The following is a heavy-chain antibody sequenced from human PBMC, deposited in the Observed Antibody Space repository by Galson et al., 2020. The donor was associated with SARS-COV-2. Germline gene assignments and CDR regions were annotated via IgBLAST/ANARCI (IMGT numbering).Heavy chain of an antibody. V-gene: IGHV4-61*01. Sequence: SETLSLTCKVSGGSVSSANYYWTWIRQTPGTGLEWIGYIHHSGSTTNSNPSLKSRVTMSVDTPKNQLSLKLSSVTAADTAVYYCAIFSTYYDFWSGFIRDYWGQGTLVTVSS. J-gene: IGHJ4*02. D-gene: IGHD3-3*01. CDR1: GGSVSSANYY. CDR2: IHHSGSTT. CDR3: AIFSTYYDFWSGFIRDY.